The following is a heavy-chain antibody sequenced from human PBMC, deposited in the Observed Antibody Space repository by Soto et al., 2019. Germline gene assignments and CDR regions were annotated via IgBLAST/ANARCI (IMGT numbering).Heavy chain of an antibody. CDR1: GFVFSDYA. D-gene: IGHD2-21*01. V-gene: IGHV3-23*01. Sequence: PGGSLRLSCVASGFVFSDYAMSWVRQAPGKGLEWVSAISAGGDTYYADSVKGRFTVSRANSKNTLYPKMNSLRAKDTAIYYCAHVPIWCGGSSCYTEGFDSWGQGTLVTVSS. J-gene: IGHJ4*02. CDR2: ISAGGDT. CDR3: AHVPIWCGGSSCYTEGFDS.